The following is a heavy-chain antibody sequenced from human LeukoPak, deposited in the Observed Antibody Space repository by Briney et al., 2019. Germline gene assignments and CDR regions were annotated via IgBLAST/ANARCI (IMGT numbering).Heavy chain of an antibody. CDR2: INPNSGGT. D-gene: IGHD2-15*01. CDR3: ARGGGSFTSESPKDY. Sequence: ASVKVSCKASGYTFTGYYMHWVRLAPGQGLEWMGWINPNSGGTSYAQKFQGRVTMTRDTSISTAYMELSRLRSDDTAVYYCARGGGSFTSESPKDYWGQGTLVTFSS. J-gene: IGHJ4*02. CDR1: GYTFTGYY. V-gene: IGHV1-2*02.